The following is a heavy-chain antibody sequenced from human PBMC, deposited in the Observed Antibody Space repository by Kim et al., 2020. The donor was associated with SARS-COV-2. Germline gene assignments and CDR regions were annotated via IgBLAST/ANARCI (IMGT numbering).Heavy chain of an antibody. D-gene: IGHD3-22*01. Sequence: SDTLSLTCTVSGGSISSSIYYWGWIRQPPGKGREWIGMIYYSVNTYYNPSLKSRVTISVDTSKNQFSLKLISVTAADTAVYYWAGDLYYYDSSGDHWFDPWGQGTLVNVSS. CDR3: AGDLYYYDSSGDHWFDP. CDR1: GGSISSSIYY. J-gene: IGHJ5*02. V-gene: IGHV4-39*07. CDR2: IYYSVNT.